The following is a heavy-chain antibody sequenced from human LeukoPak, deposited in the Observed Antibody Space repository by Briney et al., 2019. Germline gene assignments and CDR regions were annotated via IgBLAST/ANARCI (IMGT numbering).Heavy chain of an antibody. V-gene: IGHV4-31*03. CDR1: GGSISSGGYS. D-gene: IGHD4-17*01. J-gene: IGHJ4*02. CDR2: IYYSGST. Sequence: SQTLSLTCTVSGGSISSGGYSWSWIRQHPGKGLEWIGYIYYSGSTHYNPSLKSRVTISVDTSKNQFSLKLSSVTAADTAVYYCARETTVRGSDYWGQGTLVTVSS. CDR3: ARETTVRGSDY.